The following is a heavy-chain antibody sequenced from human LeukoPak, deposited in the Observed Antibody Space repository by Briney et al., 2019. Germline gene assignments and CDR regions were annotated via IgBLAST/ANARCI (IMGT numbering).Heavy chain of an antibody. J-gene: IGHJ4*02. V-gene: IGHV4-59*01. D-gene: IGHD3-10*01. CDR2: IYYSGST. Sequence: SETLSLTCTVSGGSISSYYWSWIRQPPGKGLEWIGYIYYSGSTNYNPSLKSRVTISVDTSKNHFSLKLTSVTAADTALYYCARRSTMVRGVINGYFDYWGQGTLVTVSS. CDR3: ARRSTMVRGVINGYFDY. CDR1: GGSISSYY.